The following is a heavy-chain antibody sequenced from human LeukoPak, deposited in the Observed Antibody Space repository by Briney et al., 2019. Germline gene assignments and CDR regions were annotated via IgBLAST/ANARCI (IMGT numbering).Heavy chain of an antibody. CDR2: ISGSGGST. D-gene: IGHD3-10*01. V-gene: IGHV3-23*01. Sequence: GGSLRLSCAASGFTFSSSAMCCVPHAPGKGREWVSYISGSGGSTYYANSVTGRFTISRDNSKNTLYLQMNSLRADDTAVYYCAKERGSGSYYDYYYYMDVWGKGTTVTVSS. J-gene: IGHJ6*03. CDR3: AKERGSGSYYDYYYYMDV. CDR1: GFTFSSSA.